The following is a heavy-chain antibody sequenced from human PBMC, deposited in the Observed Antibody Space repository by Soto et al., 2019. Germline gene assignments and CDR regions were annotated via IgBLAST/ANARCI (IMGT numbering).Heavy chain of an antibody. Sequence: PSETLSLTCPVSGGSISSFYWSWIRQPAGKGLEWIGRIYTSGSTNYNPSLKSRVTMSVDTSKNQFSLKLSSVTAADTAVYYCARAPGYCSSTSCHLFDYWGQGTLVTVSS. CDR3: ARAPGYCSSTSCHLFDY. CDR1: GGSISSFY. CDR2: IYTSGST. J-gene: IGHJ4*02. D-gene: IGHD2-2*01. V-gene: IGHV4-4*07.